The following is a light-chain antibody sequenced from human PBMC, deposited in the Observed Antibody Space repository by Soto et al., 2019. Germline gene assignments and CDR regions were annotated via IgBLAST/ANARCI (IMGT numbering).Light chain of an antibody. CDR1: QSVSSN. CDR2: DAS. J-gene: IGKJ5*01. V-gene: IGKV3-15*01. CDR3: QQYIKWPIT. Sequence: EILLTQSPGTLSVSPGERVTLSCRASQSVSSNLAWYQQKPGQAPRLLISDASTRDTGIPARFGGSGSGTEFTLTVSRLQSEDFEVYYCQQYIKWPITFGQGTRLEI.